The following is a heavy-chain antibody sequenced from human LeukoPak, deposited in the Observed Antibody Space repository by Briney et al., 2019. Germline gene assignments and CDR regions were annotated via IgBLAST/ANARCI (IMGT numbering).Heavy chain of an antibody. J-gene: IGHJ6*04. CDR2: ISWNSGSI. D-gene: IGHD3-9*01. Sequence: GRSLRLSCAASGFTFDDYAMHWVRQAPGKGLEWVSGISWNSGSIGYADSVKGRFTISRDNAKNSLYLQMNSLRAEDTALYYCAKGVAVRRYFDWEYGMDVWGKGTTVTVSS. V-gene: IGHV3-9*01. CDR3: AKGVAVRRYFDWEYGMDV. CDR1: GFTFDDYA.